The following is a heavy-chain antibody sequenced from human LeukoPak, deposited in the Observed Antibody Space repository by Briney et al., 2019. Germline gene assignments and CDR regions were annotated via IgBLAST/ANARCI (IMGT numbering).Heavy chain of an antibody. D-gene: IGHD5-18*01. CDR3: ARGTRGYNYDPYYFDY. CDR2: IYPGDSDT. V-gene: IGHV5-51*01. J-gene: IGHJ4*02. CDR1: GYSFTSYW. Sequence: AESLKISCKGSGYSFTSYWIGWVRQMPGKGLEWMGIIYPGDSDTRYSPSFQGQVTISADKSISTAHLQWSSLKASDTAMYYCARGTRGYNYDPYYFDYWGQGTLVTVSS.